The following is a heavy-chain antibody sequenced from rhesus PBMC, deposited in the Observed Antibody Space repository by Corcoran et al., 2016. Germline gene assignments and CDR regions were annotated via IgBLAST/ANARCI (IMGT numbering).Heavy chain of an antibody. CDR1: GGSISDDYY. CDR3: AGGDAFDF. V-gene: IGHV4-106*01. CDR2: IYGSGGGT. Sequence: QVQLQESGPGLVKPSETLSLTCAVSGGSISDDYYWSWIRQPPGKGLEWIGNIYGSGGGTNSNPALNNRVTISIYTSKDQFSLKLSSVTAADTAVYYCAGGDAFDFWGQGLRVTVSS. J-gene: IGHJ3*01.